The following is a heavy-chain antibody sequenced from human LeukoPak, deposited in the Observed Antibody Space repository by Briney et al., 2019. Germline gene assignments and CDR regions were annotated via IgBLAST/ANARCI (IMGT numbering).Heavy chain of an antibody. J-gene: IGHJ5*02. CDR2: IIPIFGTA. CDR3: ARDNSVGDIAWWFDP. D-gene: IGHD3-16*02. V-gene: IGHV1-69*06. CDR1: GGTFSSYA. Sequence: SVKVSCKASGGTFSSYAISWVRQAPGQGLEWMGGIIPIFGTANYAQKFQGRVTITADKSTSTAYMELRSLRSEDTAVYYCARDNSVGDIAWWFDPWGQGTLVTVSS.